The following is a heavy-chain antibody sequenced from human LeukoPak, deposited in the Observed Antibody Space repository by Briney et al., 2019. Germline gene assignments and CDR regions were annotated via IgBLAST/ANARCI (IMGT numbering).Heavy chain of an antibody. V-gene: IGHV3-30-3*01. CDR3: AKDGVTAMDY. D-gene: IGHD2-21*02. Sequence: QAGGSLRLSCAASGFTFSSYAMHWVRQAPGKGLEWVAVISYDGSNKYYADSVKGRFTISRDNSKNTLYLQMNSLRAEDTAVYYCAKDGVTAMDYWGQGTLVTVSS. CDR1: GFTFSSYA. J-gene: IGHJ4*02. CDR2: ISYDGSNK.